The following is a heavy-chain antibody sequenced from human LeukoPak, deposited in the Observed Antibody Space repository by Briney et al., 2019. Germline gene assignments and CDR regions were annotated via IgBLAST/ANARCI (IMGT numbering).Heavy chain of an antibody. CDR3: ARERSCTNGVCYRRDY. Sequence: GGSLRLSCAASGFTFSSYWMSWARQAPGKGLEWVANIKQDGSEKYYVDSVKGRFTISRDNAKNSLYLQMNSLRAEDTAVYYCARERSCTNGVCYRRDYWGQGTLVTVSS. CDR2: IKQDGSEK. CDR1: GFTFSSYW. V-gene: IGHV3-7*01. D-gene: IGHD2-8*01. J-gene: IGHJ4*02.